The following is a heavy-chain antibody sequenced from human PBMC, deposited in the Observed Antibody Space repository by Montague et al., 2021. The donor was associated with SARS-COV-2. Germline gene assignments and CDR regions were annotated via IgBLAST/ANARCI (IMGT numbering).Heavy chain of an antibody. Sequence: SETLSLTCTVSGGSISSSGYYWGWIRQPPGKGLEWIGSIYHSGSTYYNPSLKSRVTISVDTSKNQFSLKLSSVTAADTAVYYCAVNSNYYYYYGMDVWGQGTTVTVSS. J-gene: IGHJ6*02. CDR2: IYHSGST. V-gene: IGHV4-39*07. D-gene: IGHD4-11*01. CDR1: GGSISSSGYY. CDR3: AVNSNYYYYYGMDV.